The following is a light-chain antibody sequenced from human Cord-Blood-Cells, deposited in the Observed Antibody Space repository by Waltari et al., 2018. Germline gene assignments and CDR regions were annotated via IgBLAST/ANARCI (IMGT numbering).Light chain of an antibody. J-gene: IGLJ3*02. V-gene: IGLV2-11*02. CDR2: DVS. Sequence: QSALTQPPSVSGSPGQSVTISFTGTSRDVGGYNYVSWYQQYPGKAPRLMIYDVSKRPSGVPDRFSGSKSGNTASLTISGLQAEDEADYYCCSYAGSYTWVFGGGTKLTVL. CDR1: SRDVGGYNY. CDR3: CSYAGSYTWV.